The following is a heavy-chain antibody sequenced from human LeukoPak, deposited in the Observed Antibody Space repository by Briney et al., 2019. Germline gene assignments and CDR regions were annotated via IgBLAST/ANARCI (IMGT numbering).Heavy chain of an antibody. V-gene: IGHV3-21*01. J-gene: IGHJ4*02. CDR3: ARGSAWWNDERYFDY. Sequence: GGSLRLSCAASGFTFSSYSMNWVRQAPGKGLEWVSSISSSGSYIYYADSVKGRFTISRDNAKNSLYLQMNSLRAEDTAVYYCARGSAWWNDERYFDYWGQGTLVTVSS. CDR1: GFTFSSYS. D-gene: IGHD1-1*01. CDR2: ISSSGSYI.